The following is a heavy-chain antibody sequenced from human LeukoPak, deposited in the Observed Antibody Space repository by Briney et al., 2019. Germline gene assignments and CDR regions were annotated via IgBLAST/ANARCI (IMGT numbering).Heavy chain of an antibody. D-gene: IGHD3-3*01. Sequence: PSETLSLTCAVYGGSFSGYYWSWIRQPPGKGLEWIGEINHSGSTNYNPSLKSRVTISVDTSKNQFSLRLSSLPAADTAVYSCARARLYYDFWSGYHRVFDYWGQGTLVTVSS. V-gene: IGHV4-34*01. J-gene: IGHJ4*02. CDR2: INHSGST. CDR1: GGSFSGYY. CDR3: ARARLYYDFWSGYHRVFDY.